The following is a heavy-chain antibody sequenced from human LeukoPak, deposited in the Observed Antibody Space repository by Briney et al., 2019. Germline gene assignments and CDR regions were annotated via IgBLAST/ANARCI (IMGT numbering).Heavy chain of an antibody. CDR2: ISGSGDST. Sequence: PGGSLRLSCAASGFTFNSYAMSWVRQAPGKGLEWVSAISGSGDSTYSADSVKGRFTISRDNSKNTLYLQMNSLRAEDTAIYYCAKALLRDPFRLRLDYWGQGTLVTVSS. D-gene: IGHD4-17*01. CDR1: GFTFNSYA. J-gene: IGHJ4*02. CDR3: AKALLRDPFRLRLDY. V-gene: IGHV3-23*01.